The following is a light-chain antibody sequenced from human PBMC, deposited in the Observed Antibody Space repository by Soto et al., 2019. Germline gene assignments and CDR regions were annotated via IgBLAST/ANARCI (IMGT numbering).Light chain of an antibody. CDR2: GTS. Sequence: EIVLTQSPGTLSLSPGERATLSCRASQSVSSSYLALYQQKPGQAHRLLIYGTSSRATAIPDRFSGSGSGTDFTLTISRLEPEDFAVYYCQQYGSSSWTFGQGTKVEIK. J-gene: IGKJ1*01. V-gene: IGKV3-20*01. CDR1: QSVSSSY. CDR3: QQYGSSSWT.